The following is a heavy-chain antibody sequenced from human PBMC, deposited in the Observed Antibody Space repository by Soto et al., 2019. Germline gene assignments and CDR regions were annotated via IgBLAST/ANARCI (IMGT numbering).Heavy chain of an antibody. V-gene: IGHV4-34*01. D-gene: IGHD3-10*01. CDR1: GGSFSGYY. J-gene: IGHJ2*01. CDR3: ARGTSAAAMVRGESYSYFDL. Sequence: SETLSLTCAVYGGSFSGYYWSWIRQPPGKGLEWIGEINHSGSTNYNPSLKSRVTISVDTSKNQFSLKLSSVTAADTAVYYCARGTSAAAMVRGESYSYFDLWGPGTLVT. CDR2: INHSGST.